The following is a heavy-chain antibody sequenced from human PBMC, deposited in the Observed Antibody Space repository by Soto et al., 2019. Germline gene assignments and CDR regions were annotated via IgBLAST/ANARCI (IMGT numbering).Heavy chain of an antibody. V-gene: IGHV1-69*18. CDR2: LIPMFGTT. Sequence: QVQLVQSGAEVKTPGSSVKVSCEASGGTFSSYSINWVRQAPGQGLEWMGRLIPMFGTTDYAQRFQGRVTFTADESTNPASREVTDLTSKDPAVYYWARAPFQPFTSFSDGAVWAKGPTVPFSS. J-gene: IGHJ6*03. CDR3: ARAPFQPFTSFSDGAV. D-gene: IGHD3-16*01. CDR1: GGTFSSYS.